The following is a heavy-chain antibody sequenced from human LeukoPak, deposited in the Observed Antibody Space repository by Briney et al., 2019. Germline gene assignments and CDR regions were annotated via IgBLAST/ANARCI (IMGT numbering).Heavy chain of an antibody. V-gene: IGHV1-18*01. D-gene: IGHD3-3*01. CDR1: GYTFTSYG. CDR2: ISAYNGNT. Sequence: ASVKVSCKASGYTFTSYGISWVRQAPGQGLEWMGWISAYNGNTNYAQKLQGRVTMTTDTSTSTAYMELRSLRSDDTAVYYCARDRTILPGIGYFDYWGQGTLVTVSS. CDR3: ARDRTILPGIGYFDY. J-gene: IGHJ4*02.